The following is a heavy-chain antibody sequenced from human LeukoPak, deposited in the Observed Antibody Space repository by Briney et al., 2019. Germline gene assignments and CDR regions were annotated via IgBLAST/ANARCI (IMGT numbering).Heavy chain of an antibody. Sequence: SQTLSLTCAISGDSVSSNSAAWNWIRQSPSRGLEWLGRTYYRSKWYNDYAVSVKSRITINPDTSKNQFSLKLSSVTAADTAMYYCARSPSAAAQLDNWGQGILVTVSS. J-gene: IGHJ4*02. D-gene: IGHD6-6*01. CDR2: TYYRSKWYN. CDR1: GDSVSSNSAA. CDR3: ARSPSAAAQLDN. V-gene: IGHV6-1*01.